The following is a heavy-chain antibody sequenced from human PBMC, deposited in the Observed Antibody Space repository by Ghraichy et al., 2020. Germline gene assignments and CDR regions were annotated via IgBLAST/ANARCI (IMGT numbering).Heavy chain of an antibody. CDR3: ARVETGTQQWLEQGGHAFDI. V-gene: IGHV4-59*01. CDR2: IYDSGST. Sequence: SETLSLTCTVSGGSISSYYWSWIRQPPGKGLEWIGYIYDSGSTNYNPSLKSRVTISVDTSKNQFSLKLSSVTAADTAVYYCARVETGTQQWLEQGGHAFDIWGQGTMVTVSS. D-gene: IGHD6-19*01. J-gene: IGHJ3*02. CDR1: GGSISSYY.